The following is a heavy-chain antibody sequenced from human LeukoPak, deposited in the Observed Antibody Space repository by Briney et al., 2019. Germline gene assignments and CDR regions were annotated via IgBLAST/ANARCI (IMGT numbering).Heavy chain of an antibody. CDR1: GFTFSSYA. CDR2: ISYDGSNK. Sequence: GGSLRLSCAASGFTFSSYAMHWVRQAPGKGLEWVAVISYDGSNKYYADSVKGRFTISRDNSKNTLYLQMNSLRAEDTAVYYCARGVQLERRFDYWGQGTLVTVSS. D-gene: IGHD1-1*01. J-gene: IGHJ4*02. CDR3: ARGVQLERRFDY. V-gene: IGHV3-30-3*01.